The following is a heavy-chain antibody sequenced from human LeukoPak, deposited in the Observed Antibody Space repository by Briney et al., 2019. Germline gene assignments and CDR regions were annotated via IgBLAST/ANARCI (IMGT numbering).Heavy chain of an antibody. CDR1: GGTFSSYA. Sequence: ASVKVSCKASGGTFSSYAISWVRQAPGQGLEWTGGIIPIFGTANYAQKFQGRVTITADESTSTAYMELSSLRSEDTAVYYCARDRGIAAAGALLDYWGQGTLVTVSS. CDR2: IIPIFGTA. D-gene: IGHD6-13*01. CDR3: ARDRGIAAAGALLDY. V-gene: IGHV1-69*13. J-gene: IGHJ4*02.